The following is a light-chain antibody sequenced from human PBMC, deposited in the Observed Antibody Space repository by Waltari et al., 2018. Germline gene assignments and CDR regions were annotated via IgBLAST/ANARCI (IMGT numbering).Light chain of an antibody. CDR1: QNIGSE. CDR2: DSS. CDR3: QQYNVWPRA. V-gene: IGKV3-15*01. Sequence: IVMTQSPATLSVSPGESATPSYRASQNIGSELAWYQQTPGRAPRLLIYDSSTRASGVPVRFSGGCSGSQFTLTISNLQSEDFAVYFCQQYNVWPRAFGQGTKVEIK. J-gene: IGKJ1*01.